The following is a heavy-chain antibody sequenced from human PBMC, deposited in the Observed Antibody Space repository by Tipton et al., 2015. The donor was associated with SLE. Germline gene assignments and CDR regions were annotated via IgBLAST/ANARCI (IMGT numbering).Heavy chain of an antibody. CDR2: ISYSGST. CDR1: ADPISDHY. Sequence: TLSLTCTVSADPISDHYWCWIRQPPGKGLEWIGYISYSGSTNHSPSLKSRVTISLDTSKTQFSLNLSSVTAADTAMYYCARGGGGAFDIWGQGTMVNVSS. D-gene: IGHD2-15*01. V-gene: IGHV4-59*11. CDR3: ARGGGGAFDI. J-gene: IGHJ3*02.